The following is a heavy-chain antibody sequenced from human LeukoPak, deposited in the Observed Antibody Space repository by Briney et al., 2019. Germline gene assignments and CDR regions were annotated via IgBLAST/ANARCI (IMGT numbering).Heavy chain of an antibody. CDR1: GGSISRYY. J-gene: IGHJ4*02. CDR2: IYYSGST. CDR3: ARSVDGYNFGF. V-gene: IGHV4-59*08. D-gene: IGHD5-24*01. Sequence: PSETLSLSCTVSGGSISRYYWSWIRQPPGKGLEWIGYIYYSGSTNYNPSLKSRVTISVDTSQNQFSLKLSSVTAADTAVYYCARSVDGYNFGFWCQGTLVIVSS.